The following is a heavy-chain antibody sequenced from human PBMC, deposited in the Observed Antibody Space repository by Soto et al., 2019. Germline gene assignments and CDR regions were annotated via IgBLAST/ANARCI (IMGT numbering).Heavy chain of an antibody. D-gene: IGHD2-15*01. CDR2: IIPIFGTA. Sequence: SVKVSCKASGGTFSSYAISWVRQAPGQGLECMGGIIPIFGTANYAQKFQGRVTITRDTSASTAYMELSSLRSEDTAVYYCARGPGGPDGPGDYWGQGTLVTVSS. CDR3: ARGPGGPDGPGDY. V-gene: IGHV1-69*05. J-gene: IGHJ4*02. CDR1: GGTFSSYA.